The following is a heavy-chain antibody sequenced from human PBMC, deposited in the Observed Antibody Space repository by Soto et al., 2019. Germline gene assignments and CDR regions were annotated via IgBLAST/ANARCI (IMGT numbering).Heavy chain of an antibody. CDR3: ARMYYYDSSGYHPYYYYGMDV. CDR2: MNPNSGDT. D-gene: IGHD3-22*01. J-gene: IGHJ6*02. Sequence: GASVQVSCKAAGYTFSNYDINWVRQAPGQGPEWMGWMNPNSGDTGYVQKFQGRVTMTRDTSIGTAYMELYSLRAEDTAVYYCARMYYYDSSGYHPYYYYGMDVWGQGTTVTVSS. V-gene: IGHV1-8*01. CDR1: GYTFSNYD.